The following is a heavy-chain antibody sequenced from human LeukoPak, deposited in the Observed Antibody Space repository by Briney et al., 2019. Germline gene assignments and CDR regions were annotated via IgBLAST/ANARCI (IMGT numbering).Heavy chain of an antibody. J-gene: IGHJ3*02. CDR2: IYYSGST. Sequence: SQTLSLTCTVSGGSISSGGYSWGWFRQHPGKGLEWIEYIYYSGSTYYIPSLKSRVTISVDTSKNQFSLKLSAVTVADTAVYYCARMITATYAFDMWGQGTMVTVSS. D-gene: IGHD3-16*01. V-gene: IGHV4-31*03. CDR1: GGSISSGGYS. CDR3: ARMITATYAFDM.